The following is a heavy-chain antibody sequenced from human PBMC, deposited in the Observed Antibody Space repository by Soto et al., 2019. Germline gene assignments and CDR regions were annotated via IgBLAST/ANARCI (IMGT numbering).Heavy chain of an antibody. Sequence: GGSLRLSCAASGFTFSSYGMHWVRQAPGKGLEWVAVIWYDGSNKYYADSVKGRFTISRDNSKNTLYLQMNSLRAEDTAVYYCARGGFGVATFYYYYYGMDVWGQGTTVTVSS. CDR1: GFTFSSYG. V-gene: IGHV3-33*01. CDR2: IWYDGSNK. D-gene: IGHD3-3*01. J-gene: IGHJ6*02. CDR3: ARGGFGVATFYYYYYGMDV.